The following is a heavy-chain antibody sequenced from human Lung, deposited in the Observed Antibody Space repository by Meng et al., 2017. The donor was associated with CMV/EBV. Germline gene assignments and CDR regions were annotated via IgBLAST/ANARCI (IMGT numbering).Heavy chain of an antibody. V-gene: IGHV4-59*01. CDR1: GDSMNNYY. CDR2: MYYSGST. J-gene: IGHJ4*02. CDR3: ARGGRGAAAGQDY. Sequence: SETLSLXCTVSGDSMNNYYWNWIRQPPGKGLEWIGYMYYSGSTNYNPSLKSRVTISVDTSKNQFSLILSSVTAADTAVYYCARGGRGAAAGQDYWGQGTLXTVSS. D-gene: IGHD6-13*01.